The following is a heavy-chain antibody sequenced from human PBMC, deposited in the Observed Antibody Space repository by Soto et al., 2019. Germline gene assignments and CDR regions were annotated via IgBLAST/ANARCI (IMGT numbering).Heavy chain of an antibody. J-gene: IGHJ6*02. D-gene: IGHD3-3*01. V-gene: IGHV3-30-3*01. Sequence: QVQLVESGGGVVRPGRSLRLSCAASGFTFSSYAMHWVRQAPGKGLEWVAVISYDGSNKYYADSVKGRFTISRDNSKNTLYLQMNSLRAEDTAVYYCARDGIFGVVVSRPYDYYYGMDVWGQGTTVTVSS. CDR3: ARDGIFGVVVSRPYDYYYGMDV. CDR2: ISYDGSNK. CDR1: GFTFSSYA.